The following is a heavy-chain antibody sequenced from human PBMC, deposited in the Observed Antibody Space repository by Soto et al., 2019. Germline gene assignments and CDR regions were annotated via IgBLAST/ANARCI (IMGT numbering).Heavy chain of an antibody. V-gene: IGHV4-31*03. CDR3: ARVPISTQILDY. D-gene: IGHD3-9*01. CDR1: GGSISSGGYY. Sequence: SETLSLTCTVSGGSISSGGYYWSWIRQHPGKGLEWIGYIYYSGSTYYNPSLKSRVTISVDTSKNQFSLKLSSVTAADTAVYYCARVPISTQILDYWGQGTLVTVSS. CDR2: IYYSGST. J-gene: IGHJ4*02.